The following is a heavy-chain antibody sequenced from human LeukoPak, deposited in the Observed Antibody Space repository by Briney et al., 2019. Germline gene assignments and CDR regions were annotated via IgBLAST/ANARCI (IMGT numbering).Heavy chain of an antibody. CDR2: IIPILGIA. CDR1: GGTFSSYT. J-gene: IGHJ6*03. V-gene: IGHV1-69*02. CDR3: ASLWFGELEQEYYYYMDV. D-gene: IGHD3-10*01. Sequence: SVKVSCKASGGTFSSYTISWVRQAPGQGLEWMGRIIPILGIANYAQKFQGRVTITADKSTSTAYMELSSLRSEDTAVYYCASLWFGELEQEYYYYMDVWGKGTTVTVSS.